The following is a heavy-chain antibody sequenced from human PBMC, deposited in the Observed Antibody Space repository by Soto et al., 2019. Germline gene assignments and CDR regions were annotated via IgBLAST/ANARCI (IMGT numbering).Heavy chain of an antibody. Sequence: QVQLQQWGAGLLKPSETLSLTCAVYGGSFSGYYWSWIRQPPGKGLEWIGEINHSGSTNYNPPLKSRVTISVDTSKNQFSLKLSSVTAADTAVYYCARGQKDIVVVVAATHWEYYFDYWGQGTLVTVSS. CDR3: ARGQKDIVVVVAATHWEYYFDY. CDR1: GGSFSGYY. J-gene: IGHJ4*02. V-gene: IGHV4-34*01. CDR2: INHSGST. D-gene: IGHD2-15*01.